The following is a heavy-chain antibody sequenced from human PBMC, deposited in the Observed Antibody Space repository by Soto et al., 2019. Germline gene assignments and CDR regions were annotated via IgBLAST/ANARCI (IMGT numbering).Heavy chain of an antibody. D-gene: IGHD2-2*02. CDR2: IYPGDSDT. J-gene: IGHJ4*02. Sequence: PGESLKISCKGSGYSFTSYWIGWVRQMPGKGLEWMGIIYPGDSDTRYSPSFQGQVTISADKSISTAYLQWSSLKASDTAMYYCARLGGWGHCSNTRCYTFDYWGQGTPVTSPQ. CDR3: ARLGGWGHCSNTRCYTFDY. V-gene: IGHV5-51*01. CDR1: GYSFTSYW.